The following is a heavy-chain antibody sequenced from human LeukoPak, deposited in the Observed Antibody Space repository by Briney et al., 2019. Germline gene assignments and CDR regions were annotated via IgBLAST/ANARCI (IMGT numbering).Heavy chain of an antibody. D-gene: IGHD6-19*01. V-gene: IGHV4-39*01. CDR2: IYYSGST. J-gene: IGHJ4*02. CDR1: GGSISSSSYY. CDR3: ARRYSCGWQSFDY. Sequence: PSETLSLTCTVSGGSISSSSYYWGWIRQPPGKGLEWIGSIYYSGSTYYNPSLKSRVTISVDTSKNQFSLKLSSVTAADTAVYYCARRYSCGWQSFDYWGQGTLVTVSS.